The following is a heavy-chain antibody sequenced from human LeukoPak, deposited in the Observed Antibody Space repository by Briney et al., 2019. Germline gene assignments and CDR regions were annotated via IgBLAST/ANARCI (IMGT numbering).Heavy chain of an antibody. Sequence: PSETLSLTCAVYGGSFSGYYWSWIRQPPGKGLEWIGEISHSGSTNYNPSLKSRVTISADTSKNQFSLKLSSVTAADTAVYYCARDTKKNSLAAYYYGMDVWGQGTTVTVSS. D-gene: IGHD4-11*01. J-gene: IGHJ6*02. CDR2: ISHSGST. V-gene: IGHV4-34*01. CDR3: ARDTKKNSLAAYYYGMDV. CDR1: GGSFSGYY.